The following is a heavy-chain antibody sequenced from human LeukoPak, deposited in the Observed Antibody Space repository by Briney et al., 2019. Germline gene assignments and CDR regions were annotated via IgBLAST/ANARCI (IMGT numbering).Heavy chain of an antibody. CDR2: IYHSGNT. V-gene: IGHV4-30-2*01. D-gene: IGHD2-2*01. J-gene: IGHJ4*02. Sequence: SWIRQPPGKGLEWIGYIYHSGNTYYNPSLKSRVTISVDRSKNQFSLKLTSVTAADTAVYYCARLPVVVPAAAHTYYFDYWGQGTLVTVSS. CDR3: ARLPVVVPAAAHTYYFDY.